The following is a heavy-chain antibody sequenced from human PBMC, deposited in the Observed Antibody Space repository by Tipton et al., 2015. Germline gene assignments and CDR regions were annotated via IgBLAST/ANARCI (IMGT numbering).Heavy chain of an antibody. Sequence: TLSLTCAVYGGSFSGYYWSWIRQPPGKGLEWIGEINHSGSTNYNPSLKSRVTMSVDTSKNQFSLKLTSVTAADTAVYYCARGGNIWFDPWGQGPLVTVSS. CDR2: INHSGST. CDR1: GGSFSGYY. V-gene: IGHV4-34*01. CDR3: ARGGNIWFDP. J-gene: IGHJ5*02.